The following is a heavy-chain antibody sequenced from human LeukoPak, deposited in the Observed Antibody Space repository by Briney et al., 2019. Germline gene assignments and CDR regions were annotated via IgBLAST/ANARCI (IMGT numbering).Heavy chain of an antibody. V-gene: IGHV4-59*01. CDR3: ARVYYSSSYDYWYFDL. Sequence: PSETLSLTCTVSGGSISRYYWSWIRQPPGKGLEWIGYKDYSGSTNYNRSLKSRVTISVDTSKNQFSLKLSSVTAADTAVYYCARVYYSSSYDYWYFDLWGRGTLVTVSS. J-gene: IGHJ2*01. D-gene: IGHD6-13*01. CDR1: GGSISRYY. CDR2: KDYSGST.